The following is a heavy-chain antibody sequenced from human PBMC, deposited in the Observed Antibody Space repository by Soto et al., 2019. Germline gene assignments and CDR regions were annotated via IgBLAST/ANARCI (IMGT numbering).Heavy chain of an antibody. D-gene: IGHD3-16*01. V-gene: IGHV4-39*02. CDR3: ARDAFGYYYGMDV. J-gene: IGHJ6*02. CDR2: IYYSGST. CDR1: GGSISSSRYY. Sequence: XATLSVKSTVRGGSISSSRYYWGWIRQPPGKGLEWIGSIYYSGSTYYNPSLKSRVTISVDTSKNQFSLKLSSVTAADTAVYYCARDAFGYYYGMDVCGQGTTVTVSS.